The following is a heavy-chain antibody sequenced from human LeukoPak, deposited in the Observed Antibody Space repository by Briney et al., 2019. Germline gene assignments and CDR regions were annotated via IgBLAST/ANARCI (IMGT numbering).Heavy chain of an antibody. J-gene: IGHJ4*02. CDR1: GGTFSSSA. CDR3: ARDRIAVAGTPYFDY. D-gene: IGHD6-19*01. CDR2: IIPIFGTA. V-gene: IGHV1-69*05. Sequence: SVKVSCKASGGTFSSSAISWVRQAPGQGLEWMGGIIPIFGTANYAQKFQGRVTMTTDTSTSTAYMELRSLRSDDTAVYYCARDRIAVAGTPYFDYWGQGTLVTVSS.